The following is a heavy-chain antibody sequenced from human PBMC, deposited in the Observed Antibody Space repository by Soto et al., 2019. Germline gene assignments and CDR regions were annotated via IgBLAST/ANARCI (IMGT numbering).Heavy chain of an antibody. V-gene: IGHV3-30*18. CDR1: GFSFSSYG. CDR3: AKDTYYYDSSGYYIFDY. CDR2: LSYYGSNE. Sequence: GSLRLSCAASGFSFSSYGMHWVRQAPGKGLVLVAVLSYYGSNEHYADSVKGRFTISRDNSKDTVYLQMNSLRAEDTSVYYCAKDTYYYDSSGYYIFDYWGQGTLVTVSS. D-gene: IGHD3-22*01. J-gene: IGHJ4*02.